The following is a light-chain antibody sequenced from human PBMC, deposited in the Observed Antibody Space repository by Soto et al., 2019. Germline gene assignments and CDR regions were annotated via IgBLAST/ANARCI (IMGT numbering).Light chain of an antibody. CDR2: DVS. CDR3: SSYTSSSTRV. V-gene: IGLV2-14*04. J-gene: IGLJ1*01. CDR1: SSDVGGYNY. Sequence: ESVSPGQAAAFSCTGTSSDVGGYNYVSWYQQHPGKAPKLMIYDVSNRPSGVSNRFSGSKSGNTASLTISGLQAEDEADYYCSSYTSSSTRVFGTGTKVTVL.